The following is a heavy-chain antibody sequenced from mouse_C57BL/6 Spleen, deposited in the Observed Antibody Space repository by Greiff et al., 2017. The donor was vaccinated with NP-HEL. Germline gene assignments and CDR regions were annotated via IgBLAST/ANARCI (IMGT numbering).Heavy chain of an antibody. D-gene: IGHD2-4*01. CDR2: INPSTGGT. CDR3: ARSYYDYDVRYFDV. Sequence: VQLQQSGPELVKPGASVKISCKASGYSFTGYYMNWVKQSPEKSLEWIGEINPSTGGTTYNQKFKAKATLTVDKSSSTAYMQLKSLTSEDSAVYYCARSYYDYDVRYFDVWGTGTTVTVSS. V-gene: IGHV1-42*01. CDR1: GYSFTGYY. J-gene: IGHJ1*03.